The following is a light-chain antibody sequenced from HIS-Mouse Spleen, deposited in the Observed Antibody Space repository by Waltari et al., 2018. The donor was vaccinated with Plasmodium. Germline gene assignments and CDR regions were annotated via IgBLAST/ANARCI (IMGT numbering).Light chain of an antibody. CDR3: QQRSNWPPLT. Sequence: IVLTHSPAPLPLSPGERAPLSCRASQSVSSYLAWYQQKPGQSPRLLIYDASNRATGIPARFSGSGSGTDFTLTISSLEPEDFAVYYCQQRSNWPPLTFGGGTKVEIK. V-gene: IGKV3-11*01. CDR2: DAS. J-gene: IGKJ4*01. CDR1: QSVSSY.